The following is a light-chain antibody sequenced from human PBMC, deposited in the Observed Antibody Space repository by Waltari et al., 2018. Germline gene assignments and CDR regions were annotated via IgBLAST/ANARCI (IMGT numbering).Light chain of an antibody. Sequence: DIQMTQSPSTLSASVGDRVTITRRASQNISPWLAWHQQKPGKAPRLLIYKTSTLESGVPSRFSGSGSGTEFTLTISSLQPEDFATYYCQHYKTSFRTFGQGTRVEIK. CDR3: QHYKTSFRT. V-gene: IGKV1-5*03. CDR1: QNISPW. CDR2: KTS. J-gene: IGKJ1*01.